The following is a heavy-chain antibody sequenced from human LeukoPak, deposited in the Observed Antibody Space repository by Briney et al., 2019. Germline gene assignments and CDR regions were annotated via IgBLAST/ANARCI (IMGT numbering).Heavy chain of an antibody. D-gene: IGHD7-27*01. J-gene: IGHJ5*02. V-gene: IGHV3-48*01. CDR3: ARDLSSAPHDENWAANRFDP. CDR2: ISSSSSTI. Sequence: NPGGSLRLSCAASGFTFSSYSMNWVRQAPGKGLEWVSYISSSSSTIYYADSVRGRFTISRDNSRNTLYLQMGSLETEDTAVYYCARDLSSAPHDENWAANRFDPWGQGTLVTVSS. CDR1: GFTFSSYS.